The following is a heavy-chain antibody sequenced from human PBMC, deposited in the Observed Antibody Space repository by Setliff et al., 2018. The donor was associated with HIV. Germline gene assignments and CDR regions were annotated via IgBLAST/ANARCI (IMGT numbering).Heavy chain of an antibody. D-gene: IGHD3-10*01. J-gene: IGHJ5*02. CDR3: ARENRFYASGSHYAEWGFDP. CDR1: EVSVSGHY. CDR2: TFAGGST. Sequence: GESLKISCAASEVSVSGHYMGWARQTPGKGLEWVSVTFAGGSTDYADSVKGRFTVSRDHSTNTLNLQMNSLRVEDTGIYYCARENRFYASGSHYAEWGFDPWGQGVLVTVSS. V-gene: IGHV3-66*02.